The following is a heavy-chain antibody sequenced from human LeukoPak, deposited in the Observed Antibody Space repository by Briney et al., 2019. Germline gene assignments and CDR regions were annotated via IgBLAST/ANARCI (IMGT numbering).Heavy chain of an antibody. Sequence: SETLSLTCTVSGGSISSYYWSWIRQPPGKGLEWIGNIYYSGSTNYNPSLKSRVTISVDTSKNQFSLKLSSVTAADTAVYYCARGFQLLSWFDPWGQGTLVTVSS. D-gene: IGHD2-2*01. CDR2: IYYSGST. CDR3: ARGFQLLSWFDP. J-gene: IGHJ5*02. CDR1: GGSISSYY. V-gene: IGHV4-59*01.